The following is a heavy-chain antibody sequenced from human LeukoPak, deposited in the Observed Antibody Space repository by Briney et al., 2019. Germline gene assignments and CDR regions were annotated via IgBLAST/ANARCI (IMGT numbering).Heavy chain of an antibody. D-gene: IGHD1-26*01. CDR2: ISSSSSYI. CDR3: ARGEAGSYYSRGFDY. V-gene: IGHV3-21*01. Sequence: GGSLRLSCEASGFTFRTYGMHWVRQAPGKGLEWVSSISSSSSYIYYADSVKGRFTISRDNAKNSLYLQMNSLRAEDTAVYYCARGEAGSYYSRGFDYWGQGTLVTVSS. J-gene: IGHJ4*02. CDR1: GFTFRTYG.